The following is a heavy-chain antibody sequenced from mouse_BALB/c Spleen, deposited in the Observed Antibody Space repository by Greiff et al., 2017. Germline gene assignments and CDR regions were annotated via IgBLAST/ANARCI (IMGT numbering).Heavy chain of an antibody. CDR3: AYRYDAMDY. CDR2: IDPANGNT. J-gene: IGHJ4*01. CDR1: GFNIKDTY. D-gene: IGHD2-14*01. V-gene: IGHV14-3*02. Sequence: VQLQQSGAELVKPGASVKLSCTASGFNIKDTYMHWVKQRPEQGLEWIGRIDPANGNTKYDPKFQGKATITADTSSNTAYLQLSSPTSEDSAVYYCAYRYDAMDYWGQGTSVTVSA.